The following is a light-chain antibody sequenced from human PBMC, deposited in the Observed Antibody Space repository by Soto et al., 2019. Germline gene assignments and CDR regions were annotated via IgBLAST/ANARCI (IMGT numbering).Light chain of an antibody. CDR2: NPT. Sequence: QAVVTQEPSFSVSPGVTVTLTFGLSADSVPARHFPSWYQQNPRKAPRTLTYNPTHRSSGVPDRFSCSILGNRAALTNTCAQSDYESDDYCLLSMRSGISVFGGGTKLTVL. CDR1: ADSVPARHF. J-gene: IGLJ2*01. V-gene: IGLV8-61*01. CDR3: LLSMRSGISV.